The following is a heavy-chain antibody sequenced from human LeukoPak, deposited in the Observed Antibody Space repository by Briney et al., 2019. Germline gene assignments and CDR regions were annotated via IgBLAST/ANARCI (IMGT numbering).Heavy chain of an antibody. CDR2: IRYDGSKS. CDR1: GFTFNSYG. CDR3: ASRQGYMDV. J-gene: IGHJ6*03. Sequence: GGSLRLSCAASGFTFNSYGMHWVRQAPGKGLEWVAFIRYDGSKSYFADSVKGRFALSRDNSKNTLYLQMSSLRPEDTAVYYCASRQGYMDVWGKGTTVTVSS. V-gene: IGHV3-30*02.